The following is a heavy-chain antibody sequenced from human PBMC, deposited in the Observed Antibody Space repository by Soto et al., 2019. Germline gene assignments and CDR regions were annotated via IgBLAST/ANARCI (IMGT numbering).Heavy chain of an antibody. Sequence: QVQLQESGPGLVKPSQTLSLTCTVSGGSISSDDSYWSWIRQPPGKGLEWIGYIYYSGSSSYTPSLRSRVTLSVATSKNQVSLKLSAVTAADTAVHYCARRAHYGDFWYFFDYWGQGTLVTVS. CDR3: ARRAHYGDFWYFFDY. CDR2: IYYSGSS. J-gene: IGHJ4*02. CDR1: GGSISSDDSY. V-gene: IGHV4-30-4*01. D-gene: IGHD4-17*01.